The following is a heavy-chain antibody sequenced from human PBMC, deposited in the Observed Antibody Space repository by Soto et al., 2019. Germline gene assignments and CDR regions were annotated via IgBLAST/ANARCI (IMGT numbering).Heavy chain of an antibody. CDR2: IIPIFGTA. J-gene: IGHJ6*02. D-gene: IGHD2-2*02. CDR3: ARIYSKIVVVPAAINYYCYGMDV. Sequence: SVKVSCKASGGTFSSYAISWVRQAPGQGLEWMGGIIPIFGTANYAQKFQGRVTITADESTSTAYMELSSLRSEDTAVYYCARIYSKIVVVPAAINYYCYGMDVWGQGTTVTVSS. V-gene: IGHV1-69*13. CDR1: GGTFSSYA.